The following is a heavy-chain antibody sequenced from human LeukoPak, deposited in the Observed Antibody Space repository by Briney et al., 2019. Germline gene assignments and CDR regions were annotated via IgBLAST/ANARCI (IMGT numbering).Heavy chain of an antibody. CDR2: ISADSGNT. V-gene: IGHV1-18*01. CDR3: ARDPARGVGATTFDY. CDR1: GYIFSSYS. Sequence: ASVKVSCKASGYIFSSYSISWVRQAPGQGLEWMGWISADSGNTNYAQMHQGRVTMTTDTSTSTAYMELRGLRSDDTAVYYCARDPARGVGATTFDYWGQGTLVTVSS. D-gene: IGHD1-26*01. J-gene: IGHJ4*02.